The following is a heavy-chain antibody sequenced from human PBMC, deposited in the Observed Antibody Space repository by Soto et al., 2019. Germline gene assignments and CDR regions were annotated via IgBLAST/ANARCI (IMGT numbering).Heavy chain of an antibody. V-gene: IGHV1-18*01. CDR3: ARVGYYDGSGYNAFDI. Sequence: ASVKVSCKASGYTFNNYGITWVRQAPGQGLEWMGWISPYNGHTNYAQKLQGRVTMTTDTSTSTAYMELRSLRSDDTAVYYCARVGYYDGSGYNAFDIWGQGTMVTVSS. CDR1: GYTFNNYG. J-gene: IGHJ3*02. D-gene: IGHD3-22*01. CDR2: ISPYNGHT.